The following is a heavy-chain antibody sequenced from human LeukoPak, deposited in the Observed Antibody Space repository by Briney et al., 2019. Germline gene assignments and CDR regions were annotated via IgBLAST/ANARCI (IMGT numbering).Heavy chain of an antibody. CDR1: GFTFSSYE. CDR2: IKEDGSEK. J-gene: IGHJ3*02. D-gene: IGHD4-17*01. CDR3: ARDSPYGDYDAFDI. Sequence: GGSLRLSCAASGFTFSSYEMNWVRQAPGKGLEWVANIKEDGSEKYYVDSVKGRFTISRDNAKNSLYLEMTSLRAEDTAVYYCARDSPYGDYDAFDIWGQGTMVTVSS. V-gene: IGHV3-7*01.